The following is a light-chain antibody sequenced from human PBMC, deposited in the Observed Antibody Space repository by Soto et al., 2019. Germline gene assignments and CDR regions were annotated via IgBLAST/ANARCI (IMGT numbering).Light chain of an antibody. CDR1: HVFSINY. V-gene: IGKV3-20*01. Sequence: EIVFTQSPRALSSSPGERATLSCRGSHVFSINYLAWYQQKAGQAPRRLLYGTSSRATGIPERFRRSGSGTDFTLTISSLEPEDFAVYYCEPYGRARTFGQGTKVDIK. CDR3: EPYGRART. J-gene: IGKJ1*01. CDR2: GTS.